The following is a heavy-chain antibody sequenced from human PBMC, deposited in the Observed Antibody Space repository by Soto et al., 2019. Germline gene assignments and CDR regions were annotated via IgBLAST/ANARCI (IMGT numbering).Heavy chain of an antibody. CDR2: IRDKANKYAT. D-gene: IGHD3-3*01. V-gene: IGHV3-73*02. CDR3: GYDFWSGYYSVGQTSGMDV. CDR1: GFTFSGSA. J-gene: IGHJ6*02. Sequence: EVQLVESGGGLVQPGGSLKLSCAASGFTFSGSAIHWVRQASGKGLEWVGRIRDKANKYATAYAASVTGRFTISRDDSKNMAYLQMNSLKTDDTAVYYCGYDFWSGYYSVGQTSGMDVWGQGTTVTVSS.